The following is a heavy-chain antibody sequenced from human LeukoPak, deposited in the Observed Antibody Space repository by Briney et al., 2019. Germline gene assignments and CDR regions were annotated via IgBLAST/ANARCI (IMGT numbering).Heavy chain of an antibody. J-gene: IGHJ5*02. V-gene: IGHV3-53*01. D-gene: IGHD5-12*01. Sequence: GGSLGLSCAASGFTVSSNYMSWVRQAPGKGLEWVSVIYSGGSTYYADSVKGRFTISRDNSKNTLYLQMNSLRVEDTAVYYCARVERGYDEHWFDPWGQGTLVTVSS. CDR1: GFTVSSNY. CDR2: IYSGGST. CDR3: ARVERGYDEHWFDP.